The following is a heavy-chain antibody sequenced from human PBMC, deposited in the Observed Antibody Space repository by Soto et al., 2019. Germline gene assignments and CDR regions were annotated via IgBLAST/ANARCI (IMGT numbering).Heavy chain of an antibody. CDR1: GGSFSGYY. CDR2: INHSGST. CDR3: ARVHRNYDFWSGGQSWFDP. D-gene: IGHD3-3*01. Sequence: SETLSLTCAVYGGSFSGYYWSWIRQPPGKGLEWIGEINHSGSTNYNPSLKSRVTISVDTSKNQFSLKLSSVTAADTAVYYCARVHRNYDFWSGGQSWFDPWGQGTLVTVSS. V-gene: IGHV4-34*01. J-gene: IGHJ5*02.